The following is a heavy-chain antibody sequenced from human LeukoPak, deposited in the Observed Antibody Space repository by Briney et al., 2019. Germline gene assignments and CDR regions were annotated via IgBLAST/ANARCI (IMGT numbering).Heavy chain of an antibody. J-gene: IGHJ4*02. V-gene: IGHV3-9*01. D-gene: IGHD3-3*01. CDR2: ISWNSGSI. Sequence: GGSLRLSCAASGFTFDDYAMHWVRQAPGKGLEWVSGISWNSGSIGYADSVKGRFTISRDNAKNSLYLQMSSLRDEDTAVYYCARDPPYYDFWSGLNPPVDYWGQGTLVTVSS. CDR3: ARDPPYYDFWSGLNPPVDY. CDR1: GFTFDDYA.